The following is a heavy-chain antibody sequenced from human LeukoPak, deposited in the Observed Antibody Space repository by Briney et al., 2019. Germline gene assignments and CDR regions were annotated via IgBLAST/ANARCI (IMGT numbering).Heavy chain of an antibody. Sequence: SQTLSLTCVISGDSVSNNRAAWNWIRQSPSRGLEWLGRTYYRSNFYNDYAVSVKSRITMNADTSKNQFSLQLNSVTPEDTAVYYCARDLNSSGWKRFAYWGQGTLVTVSS. CDR1: GDSVSNNRAA. V-gene: IGHV6-1*01. J-gene: IGHJ4*02. CDR3: ARDLNSSGWKRFAY. CDR2: TYYRSNFYN. D-gene: IGHD6-19*01.